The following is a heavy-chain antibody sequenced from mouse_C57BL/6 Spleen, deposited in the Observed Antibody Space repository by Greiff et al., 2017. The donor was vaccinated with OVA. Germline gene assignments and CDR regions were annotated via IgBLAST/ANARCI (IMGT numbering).Heavy chain of an antibody. Sequence: VQLQQSGAELVRPGASVTLSCEASGYTFTDYELHWVKQTPVHGLEWIGAIDPETGGTAYNQKFKGKAILTADKSSSTAYMELRSLTSEDSAVYYCTRRAYWGQGTLVTVSA. CDR2: IDPETGGT. CDR3: TRRAY. J-gene: IGHJ3*01. V-gene: IGHV1-15*01. CDR1: GYTFTDYE.